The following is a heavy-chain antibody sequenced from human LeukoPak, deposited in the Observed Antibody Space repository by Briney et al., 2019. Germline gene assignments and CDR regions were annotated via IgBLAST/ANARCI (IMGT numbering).Heavy chain of an antibody. Sequence: GGSLRLSCVVSVITLANYGMSWGRQALGKGLEWVAGVSGSGGSTNYADSVKGRFTISRDNPKNTLYLQMNSLRAEDTAVYFCAKRGVVIRVILVGFHKEAYYFDSWGQGALVTVSS. D-gene: IGHD3-22*01. CDR2: VSGSGGST. CDR3: AKRGVVIRVILVGFHKEAYYFDS. CDR1: VITLANYG. V-gene: IGHV3-23*01. J-gene: IGHJ4*02.